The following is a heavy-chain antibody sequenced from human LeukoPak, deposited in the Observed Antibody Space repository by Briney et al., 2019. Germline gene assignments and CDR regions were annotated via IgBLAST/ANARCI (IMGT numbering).Heavy chain of an antibody. Sequence: GGSLRLSCAASGFTFRTYSMNWVRQAPGKGLEWVSYFSTSTGIITYADSVKGRFIISTDNAKNSLYLQMNSLRVEDTAVYYCARDLHWSFDFWGQGALVTVSS. CDR1: GFTFRTYS. CDR2: FSTSTGII. V-gene: IGHV3-48*01. CDR3: ARDLHWSFDF. D-gene: IGHD1-1*01. J-gene: IGHJ4*02.